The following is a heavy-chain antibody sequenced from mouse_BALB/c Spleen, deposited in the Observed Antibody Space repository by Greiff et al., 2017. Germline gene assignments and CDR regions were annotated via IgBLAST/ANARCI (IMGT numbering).Heavy chain of an antibody. J-gene: IGHJ2*01. CDR3: VRGRVYFDY. V-gene: IGHV2-9-2*01. CDR1: GFSLTSYD. Sequence: VQVVESGPGLVAPSQSLSITCTVSGFSLTSYDISWIRQPPGKGLEWLGVIWTGGGTNYNSAFMSRLSISKDNSKSQVFLKMNSLQTDDTAIYYCVRGRVYFDYWGQGTTLTVSS. CDR2: IWTGGGT.